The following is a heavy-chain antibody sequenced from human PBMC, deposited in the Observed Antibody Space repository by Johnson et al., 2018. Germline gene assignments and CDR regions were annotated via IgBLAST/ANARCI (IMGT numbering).Heavy chain of an antibody. J-gene: IGHJ6*03. CDR2: ISNGGTSN. V-gene: IGHV3-11*01. D-gene: IGHD2-21*02. CDR3: AKRVVVTAPYYYHMDV. CDR1: GFTFSDYY. Sequence: QVQLVESGGDLVKXGGSLRLSCVASGFTFSDYYMSWIRQAPGKGLEGLSYISNGGTSNYYADSVKGRFTISRANAKNSLDLQMNSLSVEDTGVYYCAKRVVVTAPYYYHMDVWGKGTTVTVSS.